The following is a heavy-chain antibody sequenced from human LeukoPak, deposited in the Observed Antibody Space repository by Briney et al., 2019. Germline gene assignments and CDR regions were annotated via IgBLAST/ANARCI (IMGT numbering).Heavy chain of an antibody. V-gene: IGHV4-34*01. Sequence: SETLSLTCAVYGGSFSGYYWSWIRQPPGKGLEWIGEINHSGSTNYNPSLKSRVTMSVDTSKNQFSLKLSSVTAADTAVYYCARDRYVYGSGSYYFDYWGQGTLVTVSS. CDR3: ARDRYVYGSGSYYFDY. CDR1: GGSFSGYY. J-gene: IGHJ4*02. CDR2: INHSGST. D-gene: IGHD3-10*01.